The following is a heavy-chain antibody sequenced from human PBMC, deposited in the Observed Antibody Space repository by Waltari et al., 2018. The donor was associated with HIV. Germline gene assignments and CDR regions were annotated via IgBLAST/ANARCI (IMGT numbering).Heavy chain of an antibody. CDR1: GFTFSTYS. V-gene: IGHV3-21*01. D-gene: IGHD3-22*01. Sequence: EVQLVESGGGLVKPGGSLRLSCAASGFTFSTYSMHWVRQAPRKGLEWVSSISISSTYIYYADSGKGRFTIARDNAKNSLYLQMNSLRAEDTAVYFCARGTYYYDSSGYYDNLPFDYWGQGTLVTVSS. CDR3: ARGTYYYDSSGYYDNLPFDY. J-gene: IGHJ4*02. CDR2: ISISSTYI.